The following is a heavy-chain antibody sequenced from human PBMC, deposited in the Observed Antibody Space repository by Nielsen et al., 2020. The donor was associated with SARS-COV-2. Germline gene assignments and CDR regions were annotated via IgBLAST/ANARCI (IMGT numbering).Heavy chain of an antibody. Sequence: GGSLRLSCAASGFTVSSNYMSWVRQAPGKGLEWVSVIYSGGSTYYADSVKGRFTISRDNAKNSLYLQMNSLRAEDTAVYYCANWDDYSRGMDVWGQGTTVTVSS. CDR3: ANWDDYSRGMDV. D-gene: IGHD4-11*01. CDR1: GFTVSSNY. V-gene: IGHV3-66*01. J-gene: IGHJ6*02. CDR2: IYSGGST.